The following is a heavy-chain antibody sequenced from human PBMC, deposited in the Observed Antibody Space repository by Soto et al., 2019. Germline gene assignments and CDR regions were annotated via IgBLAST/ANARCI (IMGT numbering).Heavy chain of an antibody. CDR2: IYYSGST. CDR1: GGSISSYY. Sequence: SETLSLTCTVSGGSISSYYWSWIRQPPGKGLEWIGYIYYSGSTNYNPSLKSRVTISVDTSKNQFSLKLSSVTAADTAVYYCARVSGWYDTPDNYFDYWGQGTLVTVSS. D-gene: IGHD6-19*01. CDR3: ARVSGWYDTPDNYFDY. J-gene: IGHJ4*02. V-gene: IGHV4-59*01.